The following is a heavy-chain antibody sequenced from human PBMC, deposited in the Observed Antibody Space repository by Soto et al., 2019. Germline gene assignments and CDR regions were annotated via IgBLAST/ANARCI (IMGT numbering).Heavy chain of an antibody. Sequence: GGSLRLSCAASGFTFSSYGMHWVRQAPGKGLEWVAVIWYDGSNKYYADSVKGRFTISRDNSKNTLHLQMNSLRSEDTAVYYCARKPPIAAAPYYYYGMDVWGQGTTVTVSS. CDR2: IWYDGSNK. V-gene: IGHV3-33*01. J-gene: IGHJ6*02. D-gene: IGHD6-13*01. CDR1: GFTFSSYG. CDR3: ARKPPIAAAPYYYYGMDV.